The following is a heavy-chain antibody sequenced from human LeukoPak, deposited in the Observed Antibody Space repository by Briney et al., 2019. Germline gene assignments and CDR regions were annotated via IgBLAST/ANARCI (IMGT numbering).Heavy chain of an antibody. CDR3: ASGANSYGGY. J-gene: IGHJ4*02. V-gene: IGHV1-69*05. D-gene: IGHD5-18*01. Sequence: SVKVSCKATGGTFSSYAISWVRQAPGQGLEWMGRIIPIFGTANYAQKFQGRVTITTDESTSTAYMELSSLRSEDTAVYYCASGANSYGGYWGQGTLVTVSS. CDR1: GGTFSSYA. CDR2: IIPIFGTA.